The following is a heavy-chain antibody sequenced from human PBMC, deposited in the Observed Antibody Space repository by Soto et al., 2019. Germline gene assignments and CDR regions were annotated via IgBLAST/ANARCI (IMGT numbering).Heavy chain of an antibody. Sequence: GGSLRLSCAASGFTFSSYSMNWVRQAPGKGLEWVSYISSSSSTIYYADSVKGRFTISRDNAKNSLYLQMNSLRAEDTAVYYCARDDCSGGSCYFEAPRPFDYWGQGTLVTVSS. CDR1: GFTFSSYS. J-gene: IGHJ4*02. D-gene: IGHD2-15*01. V-gene: IGHV3-48*01. CDR2: ISSSSSTI. CDR3: ARDDCSGGSCYFEAPRPFDY.